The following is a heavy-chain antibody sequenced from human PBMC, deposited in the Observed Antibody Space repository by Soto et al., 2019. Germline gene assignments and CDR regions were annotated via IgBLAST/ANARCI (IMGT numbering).Heavy chain of an antibody. CDR3: ARGGGGYYDSSGYYY. CDR2: IIPIFGTA. D-gene: IGHD3-22*01. J-gene: IGHJ4*02. Sequence: QVQLVQSGAEVKKPGSSVKVSCKASGGTFSSYAISWVRQAPGQGLEWMGGIIPIFGTANYAQKFQGRVTITGGESRSTAYMGRSSLRFEDRAVYYGARGGGGYYDSSGYYYWGQGTLVTVSS. CDR1: GGTFSSYA. V-gene: IGHV1-69*01.